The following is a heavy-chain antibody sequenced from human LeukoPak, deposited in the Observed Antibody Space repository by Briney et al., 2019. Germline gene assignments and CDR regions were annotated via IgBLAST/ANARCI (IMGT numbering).Heavy chain of an antibody. CDR3: GRDLYSSSWGYYYGMDV. D-gene: IGHD6-13*01. Sequence: GGSLRLSCAASGFTFSSYSMNWVRQAPGKGLEWVSSISSSSNYIYYADSLKGRLTISRDNAKNSLYLQMNSLRAEDTAVYYCGRDLYSSSWGYYYGMDVWGKGTTVTVSS. CDR2: ISSSSNYI. CDR1: GFTFSSYS. J-gene: IGHJ6*04. V-gene: IGHV3-21*01.